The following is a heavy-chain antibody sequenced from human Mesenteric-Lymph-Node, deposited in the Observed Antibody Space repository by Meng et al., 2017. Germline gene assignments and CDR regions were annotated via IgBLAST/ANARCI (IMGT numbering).Heavy chain of an antibody. CDR3: ARGGYYSFDY. Sequence: QGSGPGLVKPSETLSLTCSVSGGSISSVYWWTWVRQSPGKGLEWIGEIYHSGSTNYNPSLKSRVTISVDKSKNQFSLKLTSVTAADTAVYYCARGGYYSFDYWGQGTLVTISS. CDR2: IYHSGST. V-gene: IGHV4-4*02. CDR1: GGSISSVYW. D-gene: IGHD5-18*01. J-gene: IGHJ4*02.